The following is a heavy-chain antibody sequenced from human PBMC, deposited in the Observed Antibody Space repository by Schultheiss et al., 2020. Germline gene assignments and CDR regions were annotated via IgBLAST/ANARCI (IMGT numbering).Heavy chain of an antibody. Sequence: GESLKISCAASGFTFSSYSMNWVRQAPGKGLEWVSSISSSSTYIYYADSVKGRFTISRDNAKNSLFLQMNGLRPEDTALYYCAKDFSGWYYGMDVWGPGTTVTVSS. D-gene: IGHD6-19*01. CDR2: ISSSSTYI. CDR3: AKDFSGWYYGMDV. CDR1: GFTFSSYS. J-gene: IGHJ6*02. V-gene: IGHV3-21*04.